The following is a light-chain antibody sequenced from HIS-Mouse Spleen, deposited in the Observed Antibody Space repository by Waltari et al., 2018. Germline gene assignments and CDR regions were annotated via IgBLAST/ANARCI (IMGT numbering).Light chain of an antibody. Sequence: EIVLTQSPATLALSPGERATLPCRASQSVSSYLAWYQKKPGQTPRLLIYDASNRATGIPARFSGSGSGTDFTLTISSLEPEDFAVYYCQQRSNRPPFPFGPGTKVDIK. J-gene: IGKJ3*01. CDR2: DAS. V-gene: IGKV3-11*01. CDR3: QQRSNRPPFP. CDR1: QSVSSY.